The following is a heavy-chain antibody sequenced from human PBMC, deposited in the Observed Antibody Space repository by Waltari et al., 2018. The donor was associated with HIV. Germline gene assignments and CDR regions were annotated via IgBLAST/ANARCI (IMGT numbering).Heavy chain of an antibody. D-gene: IGHD3-22*01. V-gene: IGHV1-18*01. CDR1: GYTFTSYG. CDR3: ARVPYDSSGYYFCPDY. J-gene: IGHJ4*02. Sequence: QVQLVQSGAEVKKPGASVKVSCKASGYTFTSYGISWVRQASGQGLEWMGWISAYNGNTNQAQKLQGRVTMTTDPSTSTAYMELGSLISDSTAVYYCARVPYDSSGYYFCPDYWGQGTLVTVSS. CDR2: ISAYNGNT.